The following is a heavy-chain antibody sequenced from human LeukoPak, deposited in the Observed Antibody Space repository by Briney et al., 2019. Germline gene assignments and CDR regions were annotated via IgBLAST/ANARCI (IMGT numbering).Heavy chain of an antibody. J-gene: IGHJ4*02. CDR1: GYTSTSYG. CDR2: ISAYNGNT. CDR3: ARDLDDYGGKGLFDY. D-gene: IGHD4-23*01. V-gene: IGHV1-18*01. Sequence: GASVKVSCKASGYTSTSYGISWVRQAPGQGLEWMGWISAYNGNTNYAQKLQGRVTMTTDTSTSTAYMELRSLRSDDTAVYYCARDLDDYGGKGLFDYWGQGTLVTVSS.